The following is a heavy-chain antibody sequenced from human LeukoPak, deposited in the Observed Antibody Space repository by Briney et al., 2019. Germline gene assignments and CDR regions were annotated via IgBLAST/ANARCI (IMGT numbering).Heavy chain of an antibody. CDR3: ARWSRSGWSYYFDY. V-gene: IGHV5-51*01. CDR1: GYRFTTEW. D-gene: IGHD6-19*01. CDR2: IHPGDSDI. Sequence: GESLKISCNASGYRFTTEWIGWVRQMPGKGLQCMGIIHPGDSDIRYRPAFEGQVTISADKSIGTAYLQWSSLKASDTAIYYCARWSRSGWSYYFDYWGQGTVVTVSS. J-gene: IGHJ4*02.